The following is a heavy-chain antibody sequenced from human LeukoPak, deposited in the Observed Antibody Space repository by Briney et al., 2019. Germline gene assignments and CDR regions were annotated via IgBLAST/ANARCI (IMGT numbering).Heavy chain of an antibody. CDR3: ATARPHYDILTGLDY. V-gene: IGHV1-24*01. J-gene: IGHJ4*02. CDR2: FDPEDGET. CDR1: GGTFSSYA. Sequence: ASVKVSCKASGGTFSSYAISWVRQAPGQGLEWMGGFDPEDGETIYAQKFQGRVTMTEDTSTDTAYMELSSLRSEDTAVYYCATARPHYDILTGLDYWGQGTLVTVSS. D-gene: IGHD3-9*01.